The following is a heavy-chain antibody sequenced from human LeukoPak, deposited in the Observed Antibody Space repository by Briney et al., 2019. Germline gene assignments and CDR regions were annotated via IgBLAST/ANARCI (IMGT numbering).Heavy chain of an antibody. CDR2: ISYGGNNK. D-gene: IGHD3-10*01. V-gene: IGHV3-30*03. CDR1: GFTFSSYG. Sequence: PGGSLRLSCAASGFTFSSYGIHWVRQAPGKGLEWVAVISYGGNNKYYADSVKGRFTISRDNAKNSLYLQMNSLRAEDTAVYYCARDNTYGSGSYSPYYYGMDVWGKGTTVTVPS. CDR3: ARDNTYGSGSYSPYYYGMDV. J-gene: IGHJ6*04.